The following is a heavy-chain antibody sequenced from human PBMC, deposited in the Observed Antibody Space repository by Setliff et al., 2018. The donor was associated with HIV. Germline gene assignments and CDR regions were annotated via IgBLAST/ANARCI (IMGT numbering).Heavy chain of an antibody. D-gene: IGHD3-22*01. CDR2: IYHSGST. CDR1: GYSISSGYY. J-gene: IGHJ4*02. V-gene: IGHV4-38-2*01. CDR3: ARRWSYYYDLFDY. Sequence: LSLTCAVSGYSISSGYYWGWIRQPPGKGLEWIGTIYHSGSTYYNPSLKSRVTISVDTSKNQFSLKLSSVTAADTAVYYCARRWSYYYDLFDYWGQGTLVTVSS.